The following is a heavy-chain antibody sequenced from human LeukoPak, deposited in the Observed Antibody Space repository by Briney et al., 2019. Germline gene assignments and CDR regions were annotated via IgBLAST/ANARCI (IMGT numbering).Heavy chain of an antibody. Sequence: ASVKVSCTVSGSSLTELSLYWVRQAPGKGLGWMGGFDVIDAKTFYAQKFQGRVTMTEDSSTDTAYMELSSLRSDDTAFYYCAAGRPYSLLDYWGQGTLLTVFS. V-gene: IGHV1-24*01. D-gene: IGHD5-18*01. CDR1: GSSLTELS. CDR2: FDVIDAKT. J-gene: IGHJ4*02. CDR3: AAGRPYSLLDY.